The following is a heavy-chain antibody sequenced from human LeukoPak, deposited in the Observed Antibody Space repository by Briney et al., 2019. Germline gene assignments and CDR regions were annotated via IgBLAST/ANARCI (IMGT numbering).Heavy chain of an antibody. CDR2: IYPGDSDT. Sequence: GESPKISCKGSGYTFTSYWIGWVRQMPGRGLEWMGIIYPGDSDTRYSPSFQGQVTISADKPISTAYLQWSSLKASDTAMYYCARRLSGYDLDYWGQGTLVTVSS. V-gene: IGHV5-51*01. CDR1: GYTFTSYW. CDR3: ARRLSGYDLDY. D-gene: IGHD5-12*01. J-gene: IGHJ4*02.